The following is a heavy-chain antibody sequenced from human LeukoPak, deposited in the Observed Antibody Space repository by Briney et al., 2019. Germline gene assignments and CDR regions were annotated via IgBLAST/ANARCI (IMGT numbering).Heavy chain of an antibody. CDR1: GYTFTSYA. CDR2: INAGNGNT. Sequence: ASVKVSCKASGYTFTSYAMHWVRQAPGQRLEWMGWINAGNGNTKYSQKFQGRVTITRDTSASTAYMELSSLRPEDTAVYYCARDYYGSGSTDYWGQGTLVTVSS. J-gene: IGHJ4*02. D-gene: IGHD3-10*01. V-gene: IGHV1-3*01. CDR3: ARDYYGSGSTDY.